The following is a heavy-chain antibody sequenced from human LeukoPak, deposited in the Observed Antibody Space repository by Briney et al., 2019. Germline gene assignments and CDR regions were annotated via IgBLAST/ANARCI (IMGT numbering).Heavy chain of an antibody. CDR1: GYTFTGYY. CDR3: ARVYRWLHPNDAFDI. V-gene: IGHV1-2*02. Sequence: ASVKVSCKASGYTFTGYYMHWVRPAPGQGLEWMGWITPNSGGTNYAQKFQGRVTMTSDTSISTAYMELSRLRSNDTAVYYCARVYRWLHPNDAFDIWGQGTMVTVSS. J-gene: IGHJ3*02. CDR2: ITPNSGGT. D-gene: IGHD5-12*01.